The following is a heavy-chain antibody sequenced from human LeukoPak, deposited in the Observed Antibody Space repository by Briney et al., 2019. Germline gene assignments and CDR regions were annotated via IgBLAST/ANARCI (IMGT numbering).Heavy chain of an antibody. V-gene: IGHV3-43*02. CDR1: GFTFDDYA. CDR3: ARDVEAAGSAGWFDP. Sequence: PGGSLRLSCAASGFTFDDYAMHWVRQAPGKGLEWVSLISGDGGSTYYADSVKGRFTISRDNSKNTLYLQMNSLRAEDTAVYYCARDVEAAGSAGWFDPWGQGTLVTVSS. CDR2: ISGDGGST. D-gene: IGHD6-13*01. J-gene: IGHJ5*02.